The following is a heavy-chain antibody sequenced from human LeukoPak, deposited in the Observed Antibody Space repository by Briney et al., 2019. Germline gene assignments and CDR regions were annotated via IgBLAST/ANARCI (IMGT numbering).Heavy chain of an antibody. CDR1: GYTFTSYG. D-gene: IGHD3-22*01. V-gene: IGHV1-18*01. CDR2: ISAYNGNT. J-gene: IGHJ4*02. Sequence: ASVKVSCKASGYTFTSYGISWVRQAPGQGLEWMGWISAYNGNTSYAQKLQGRVTMTTDTSTSTAYMELRSLRSDDTAVYYCAREPLPDADYYDSSGYYYFDYWGQGTLVTVSS. CDR3: AREPLPDADYYDSSGYYYFDY.